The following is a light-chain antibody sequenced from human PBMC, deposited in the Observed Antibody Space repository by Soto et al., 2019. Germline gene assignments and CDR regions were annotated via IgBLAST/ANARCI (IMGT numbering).Light chain of an antibody. J-gene: IGKJ4*02. CDR1: QSIGGW. V-gene: IGKV1-5*01. Sequence: DIQMTQSPSTLSASVGDRVTITCRASQSIGGWLAWYQQRPGKAPRLLIYDASSVESGVPSRFSGSRSGTTFTLAISSLQPEDVATYYCQQSYSTPSLTFGGGTKVEIK. CDR3: QQSYSTPSLT. CDR2: DAS.